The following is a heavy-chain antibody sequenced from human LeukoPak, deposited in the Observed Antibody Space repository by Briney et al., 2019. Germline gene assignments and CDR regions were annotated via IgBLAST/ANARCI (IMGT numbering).Heavy chain of an antibody. CDR1: GFTFSDYY. CDR3: AKKGAVTATGYFDY. Sequence: GGSLRLSCAASGFTFSDYYMSWIRQAPGKGLEWVSGITNSGGGTFYADSVKGRFTISRDNSKNTLYLQMNNLRAEDTAIYYCAKKGAVTATGYFDYWGQGTLVTVSS. J-gene: IGHJ4*02. CDR2: ITNSGGGT. D-gene: IGHD2-21*02. V-gene: IGHV3-23*01.